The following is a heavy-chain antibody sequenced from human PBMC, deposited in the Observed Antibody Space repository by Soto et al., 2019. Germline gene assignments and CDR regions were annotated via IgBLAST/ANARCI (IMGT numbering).Heavy chain of an antibody. CDR2: MNPDSGNT. Sequence: QVQLVQSGAEVRTPGASVKVSCKASGYTFTSYDINWVRQATGQGPEWMGWMNPDSGNTGYVQKFQGRVTMTRNTVISTAYMELSSLRSEDTAVYYCARSVGGSNVNFDYWGQGTLVTVSS. CDR1: GYTFTSYD. V-gene: IGHV1-8*01. D-gene: IGHD3-10*01. CDR3: ARSVGGSNVNFDY. J-gene: IGHJ4*02.